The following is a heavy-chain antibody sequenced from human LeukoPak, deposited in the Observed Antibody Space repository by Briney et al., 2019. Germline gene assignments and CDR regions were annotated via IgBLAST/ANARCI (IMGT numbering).Heavy chain of an antibody. CDR1: GYTFTSYG. Sequence: ASVKVSCKTSGYTFTSYGVSWVRQAPGQRLEWTGWISTYNYNTNYAQKFRGRVTLTKDTSTSTVYMELRSLRFDDTAIYYCARQVDTSMALPDYWGQGTLVTVSS. CDR2: ISTYNYNT. V-gene: IGHV1-18*01. CDR3: ARQVDTSMALPDY. J-gene: IGHJ4*02. D-gene: IGHD5-18*01.